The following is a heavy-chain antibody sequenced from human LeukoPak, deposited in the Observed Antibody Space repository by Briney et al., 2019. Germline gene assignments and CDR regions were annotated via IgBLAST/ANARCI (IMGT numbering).Heavy chain of an antibody. J-gene: IGHJ4*02. CDR1: GYSFSDYW. Sequence: GESLKISCKGFGYSFSDYWIGWVRQMPGKGLEWVGIIYPGDSDTIYSPSSQGQVTISADKSTSTAHLQWSSLKASDTAIYYCLRREGNSHYDYWGQGTLVTVSS. D-gene: IGHD4-23*01. CDR3: LRREGNSHYDY. CDR2: IYPGDSDT. V-gene: IGHV5-51*01.